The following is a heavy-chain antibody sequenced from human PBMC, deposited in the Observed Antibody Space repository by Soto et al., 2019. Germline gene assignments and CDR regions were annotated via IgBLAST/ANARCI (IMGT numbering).Heavy chain of an antibody. V-gene: IGHV1-18*01. J-gene: IGHJ3*02. CDR3: ARDDQAVAGQDDAFDI. D-gene: IGHD6-19*01. CDR2: ISAYNGNT. Sequence: ASVKVSCKASGYTFTSYGISWVRQAPGQGLEWMGWISAYNGNTNYAQKLQGRVTMTTDTSTSTAYMELRSLRSDDTAVYYCARDDQAVAGQDDAFDIWGQGTMVTVSS. CDR1: GYTFTSYG.